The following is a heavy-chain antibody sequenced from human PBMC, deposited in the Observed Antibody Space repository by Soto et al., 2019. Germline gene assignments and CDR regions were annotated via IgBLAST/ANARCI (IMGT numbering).Heavy chain of an antibody. J-gene: IGHJ4*02. V-gene: IGHV3-23*01. CDR3: STFEYTSSSVVFPWPRTFDS. CDR2: PSSSGSST. Sequence: PVGSLRLSCAASGFTFSSYAMSWVRQAPGKGLEWVSSPSSSGSSTYYAASVKGRFTISRDNSKNTLFLQMNSLRAEDTALYYCSTFEYTSSSVVFPWPRTFDSWGQGTLVTVSS. CDR1: GFTFSSYA. D-gene: IGHD6-6*01.